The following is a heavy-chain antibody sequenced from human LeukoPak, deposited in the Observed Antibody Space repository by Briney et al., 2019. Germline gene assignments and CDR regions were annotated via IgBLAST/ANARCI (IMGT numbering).Heavy chain of an antibody. CDR1: GFTFSTYA. CDR3: AKSHQWELPHWFDP. CDR2: IRGSGGST. J-gene: IGHJ5*02. V-gene: IGHV3-23*01. D-gene: IGHD1-26*01. Sequence: PGGSLRLSCAASGFTFSTYAMSWVRQAPGKGLEWVACIRGSGGSTYYADSVRGRFTISRDNSKNTLYLQMNSLGADDTAVYYCAKSHQWELPHWFDPWGQGTLVIVSS.